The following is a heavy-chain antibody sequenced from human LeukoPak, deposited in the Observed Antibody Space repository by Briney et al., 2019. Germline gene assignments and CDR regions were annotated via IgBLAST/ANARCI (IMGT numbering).Heavy chain of an antibody. CDR1: GFTFSSYA. V-gene: IGHV3-30*04. CDR2: ISYDGSNK. CDR3: ARRRYSSSWYIDY. D-gene: IGHD6-13*01. J-gene: IGHJ4*02. Sequence: GGSLGLSCAASGFTFSSYAMHWVRQAPGKGLEWVAVISYDGSNKYYADSVKGRFTISRDNSKNTLYLQMNSLRAEDTAVYYCARRRYSSSWYIDYWGQGTLVTVSS.